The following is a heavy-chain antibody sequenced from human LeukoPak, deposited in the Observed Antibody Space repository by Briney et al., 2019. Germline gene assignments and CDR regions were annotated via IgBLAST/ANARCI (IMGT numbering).Heavy chain of an antibody. J-gene: IGHJ4*02. CDR1: GYTFTSYG. Sequence: ASVKVSCKASGYTFTSYGISWVRQAPGQGLEWMGWISAYNGNTNYAQKLQGRVTMTTDTSTSTAYMELRSLRSDDTAVYYCATDTYYDSSGDFDYWGQGTLVTVSS. CDR2: ISAYNGNT. D-gene: IGHD3-22*01. CDR3: ATDTYYDSSGDFDY. V-gene: IGHV1-18*01.